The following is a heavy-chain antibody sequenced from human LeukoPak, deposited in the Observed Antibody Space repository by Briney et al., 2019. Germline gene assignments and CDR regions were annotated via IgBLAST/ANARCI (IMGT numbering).Heavy chain of an antibody. D-gene: IGHD3-22*01. CDR2: IYYSGST. V-gene: IGHV4-39*07. Sequence: PSETLSLTCTVSGGSISSSSYYWGWIRQPPGKGLEWIGSIYYSGSTYYNPSLKSRVTISVDTSKNQFSLKLSSVTAADTAVYYCARDSYYYDSSGFGIAHAFDIWGQGTMVTVPS. CDR3: ARDSYYYDSSGFGIAHAFDI. CDR1: GGSISSSSYY. J-gene: IGHJ3*02.